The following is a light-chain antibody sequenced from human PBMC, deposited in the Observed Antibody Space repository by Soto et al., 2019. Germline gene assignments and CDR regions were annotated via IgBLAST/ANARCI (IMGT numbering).Light chain of an antibody. J-gene: IGKJ1*01. CDR3: LQDYDYPRT. V-gene: IGKV3-15*01. CDR2: DSS. Sequence: EIVMTQSPATLSLSPGERATLSCRASQSVSSKLALYQQKPGQAPRLLIYDSSTRATSVPARFSGSGSGTEFTLTISILQSEDFATYYCLQDYDYPRTFGQGTKVDIK. CDR1: QSVSSK.